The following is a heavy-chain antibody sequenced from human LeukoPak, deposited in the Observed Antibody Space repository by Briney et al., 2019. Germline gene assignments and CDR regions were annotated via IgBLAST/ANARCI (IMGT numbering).Heavy chain of an antibody. V-gene: IGHV4-34*01. Sequence: SETLSLTCAVYGGSFSGYYWSWIRQPPGKGLEWLGEINHSGSTNYNPSLKSRVTISVDTSKNQFSLKLSSVTAADTAVYYCARDYYGSGSSYYYYYYGMDVWGQGTTVTVSS. CDR2: INHSGST. CDR3: ARDYYGSGSSYYYYYYGMDV. J-gene: IGHJ6*02. CDR1: GGSFSGYY. D-gene: IGHD3-10*01.